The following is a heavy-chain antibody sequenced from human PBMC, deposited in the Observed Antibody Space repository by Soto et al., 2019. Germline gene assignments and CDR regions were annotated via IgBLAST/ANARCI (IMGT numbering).Heavy chain of an antibody. CDR1: GFTVSSNY. D-gene: IGHD6-19*01. CDR2: IKSKTDGGAT. Sequence: PGGSLRLSCAASGFTVSSNYMSWVRQAPGKGLEWVGRIKSKTDGGATDYAAPVKGRFTISRDDSKNTLYLQMNSLKTEDTAVYYCTTVFASGWFDEEAPWWGQGTLVTVSS. CDR3: TTVFASGWFDEEAPW. V-gene: IGHV3-15*01. J-gene: IGHJ4*02.